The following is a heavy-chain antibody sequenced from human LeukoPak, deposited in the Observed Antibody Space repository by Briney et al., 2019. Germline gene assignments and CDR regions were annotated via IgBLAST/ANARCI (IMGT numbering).Heavy chain of an antibody. V-gene: IGHV3-53*01. CDR2: IYSGGST. CDR1: GFTVSSNY. J-gene: IGHJ4*02. D-gene: IGHD6-19*01. CDR3: ARDCPIAVAGCYFDY. Sequence: PGGSLRLSCAASGFTVSSNYMSWVRQAPGKGLEWVSVIYSGGSTYYADSVKGRFTISRDNSKNTLYLQMNSLRAENTAVYYCARDCPIAVAGCYFDYWGQGTLVTVSS.